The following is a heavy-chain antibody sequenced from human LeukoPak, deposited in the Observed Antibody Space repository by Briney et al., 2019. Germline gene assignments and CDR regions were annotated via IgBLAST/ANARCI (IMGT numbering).Heavy chain of an antibody. J-gene: IGHJ3*02. CDR2: IWYDGTNK. V-gene: IGHV3-33*01. Sequence: HPWRSLRLSCAASGFTFSSYGMHWVRQAPGKGLEWVAIIWYDGTNKSYADSVKGRFTISRDNSKNTLYLQMNSLRAGDTAVYYCAGGLDAFGIWGQGTMVTVSS. CDR1: GFTFSSYG. CDR3: AGGLDAFGI. D-gene: IGHD3-16*01.